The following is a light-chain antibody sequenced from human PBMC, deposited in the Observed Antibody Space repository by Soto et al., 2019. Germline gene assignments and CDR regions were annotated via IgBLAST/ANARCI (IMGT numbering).Light chain of an antibody. J-gene: IGLJ1*01. CDR1: SSDVGGYNY. CDR3: SSYAGSNIFYV. Sequence: QAVVTQPPSASGSPGQSVTISCTGTSSDVGGYNYVSWYQQHPGKAPKLMIYEVSKRPSGVPDRFSGSKSGNTASLTVSGLQAEDEADYYCSSYAGSNIFYVFGTGTKVTVL. CDR2: EVS. V-gene: IGLV2-8*01.